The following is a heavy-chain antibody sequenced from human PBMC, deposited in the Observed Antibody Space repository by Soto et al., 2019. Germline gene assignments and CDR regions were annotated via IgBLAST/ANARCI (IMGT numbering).Heavy chain of an antibody. CDR1: GYTFTSYA. D-gene: IGHD5-12*01. Sequence: ASVKVSCKASGYTFTSYAMHWVRQAPGQRLEWMGWTNAGNGNTKYSQKFQGRVTITRDTSASTAYMELSSLRSEDTAVYYCARTRGYSGYSGAYYFDYWGQGTLVTVSS. J-gene: IGHJ4*02. CDR2: TNAGNGNT. CDR3: ARTRGYSGYSGAYYFDY. V-gene: IGHV1-3*01.